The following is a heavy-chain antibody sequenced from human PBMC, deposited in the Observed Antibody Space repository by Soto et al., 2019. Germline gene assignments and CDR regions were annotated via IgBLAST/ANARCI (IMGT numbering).Heavy chain of an antibody. V-gene: IGHV5-51*01. D-gene: IGHD4-17*01. Sequence: GESLKISCKGSGYSFTSYWIGWVRQMPGKGLEWMGIIYPGDSDTRYSPSFQGQVTISADKSISTAYLQWSSLKASDTAMYYCARQGPPNYGGNSGDGTPYDAFDIWGQGTMVTVSS. CDR2: IYPGDSDT. J-gene: IGHJ3*02. CDR3: ARQGPPNYGGNSGDGTPYDAFDI. CDR1: GYSFTSYW.